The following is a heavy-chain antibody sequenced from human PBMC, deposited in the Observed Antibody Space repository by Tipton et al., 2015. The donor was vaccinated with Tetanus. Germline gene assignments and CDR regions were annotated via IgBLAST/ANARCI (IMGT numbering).Heavy chain of an antibody. Sequence: SLRLSCAASGFTFSSYGMHWVRQAPGKGLEWVSSISSSSVNIHYADSLKGRFTISRDNAKNSLYLQMNSLRAEDTAVYYCARDRCCGYSFDYWGQGTLVTVSS. V-gene: IGHV3-21*01. J-gene: IGHJ4*02. CDR1: GFTFSSYG. CDR2: ISSSSVNI. CDR3: ARDRCCGYSFDY. D-gene: IGHD2-15*01.